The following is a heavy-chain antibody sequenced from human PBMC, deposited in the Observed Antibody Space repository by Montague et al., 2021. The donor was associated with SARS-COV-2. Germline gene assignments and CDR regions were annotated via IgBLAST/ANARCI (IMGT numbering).Heavy chain of an antibody. D-gene: IGHD3-10*01. CDR1: GFSFINHG. Sequence: SLRLSCATFGFSFINHGVSWVRQAPGKGLEWVSAIDSLGTGTYYAESVKGRFTISRDNADATLSLQMNSLRLDDTAVYYCVRDDGVFWFGDFGVWGQGTTVSVSS. CDR2: IDSLGTGT. CDR3: VRDDGVFWFGDFGV. V-gene: IGHV3-23*01. J-gene: IGHJ6*02.